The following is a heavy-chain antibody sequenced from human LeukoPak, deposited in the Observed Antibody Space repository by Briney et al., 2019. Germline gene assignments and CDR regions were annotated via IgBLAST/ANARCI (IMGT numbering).Heavy chain of an antibody. CDR3: ARVLLYCGGDCYPNWFDP. D-gene: IGHD2-21*02. CDR1: GGSIGSGDYY. V-gene: IGHV4-30-4*01. J-gene: IGHJ5*02. Sequence: SETLSLTCTVSGGSIGSGDYYWSWIRQPPGKGLEWIGYIYYSGSTYYNPSLKSRVTISVDTSKNQFSLKLSSVTAADTAVYYCARVLLYCGGDCYPNWFDPWGQGTLVTVSS. CDR2: IYYSGST.